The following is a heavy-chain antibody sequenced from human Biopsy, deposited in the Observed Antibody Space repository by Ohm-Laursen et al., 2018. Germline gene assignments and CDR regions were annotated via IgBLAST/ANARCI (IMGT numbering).Heavy chain of an antibody. Sequence: TLSLTCAVYGESFNGCYRSWIRQTPGKGLEWIGEINHSGRTNYNPSLKSRVTISVDTSKNQFSLKVRSVTAADTAVYYCVRGVDYYDPYHYYALDVWGQGTTVTVSS. CDR3: VRGVDYYDPYHYYALDV. CDR1: GESFNGCY. CDR2: INHSGRT. D-gene: IGHD3-22*01. V-gene: IGHV4-34*01. J-gene: IGHJ6*02.